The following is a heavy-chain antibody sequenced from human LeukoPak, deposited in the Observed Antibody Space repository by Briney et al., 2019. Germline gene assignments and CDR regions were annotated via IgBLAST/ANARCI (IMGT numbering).Heavy chain of an antibody. CDR3: TRKYNFAFDI. CDR1: GFTFDDYA. V-gene: IGHV3-9*01. D-gene: IGHD1-14*01. Sequence: PGGSLRLSCAASGFTFDDYAMHWVRQAPGKGLEWVSGISWNSGSTAYADSVKGRFTISRDNAKNSVYLQMNSLRPEDTAIYYCTRKYNFAFDIWGHGTMVTVSS. CDR2: ISWNSGST. J-gene: IGHJ3*02.